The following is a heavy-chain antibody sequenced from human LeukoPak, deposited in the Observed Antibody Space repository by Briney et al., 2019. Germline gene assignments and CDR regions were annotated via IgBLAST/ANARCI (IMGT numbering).Heavy chain of an antibody. J-gene: IGHJ4*02. V-gene: IGHV3-23*01. CDR2: ISGSGGST. CDR1: GFTFSSYA. CDR3: AKDPVPAAIGQTLVDY. D-gene: IGHD2-2*02. Sequence: AGGSLRLSCAAPGFTFSSYAMSWVRQAPGKGLEWVSAISGSGGSTYYADSVKGRFTISRDNSKNTLYLQMNSLRAEDTAVYYCAKDPVPAAIGQTLVDYWGQGTLVTVSS.